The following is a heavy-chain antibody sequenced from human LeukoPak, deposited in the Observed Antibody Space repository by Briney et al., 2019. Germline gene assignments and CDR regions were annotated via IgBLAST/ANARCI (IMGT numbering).Heavy chain of an antibody. CDR3: AKDESTGGFAPGYFYGMGV. CDR2: ISWSGTAT. D-gene: IGHD3-16*01. Sequence: GGSLRLSCVVSGFRFDDYGMHWVRQAPGKGLEWVSGISWSGTATGYADSVKGRFTISRDSAKNSLYLQMDSLRVEDTGLYYCAKDESTGGFAPGYFYGMGVWGQGTTVTVSS. J-gene: IGHJ6*02. CDR1: GFRFDDYG. V-gene: IGHV3-9*01.